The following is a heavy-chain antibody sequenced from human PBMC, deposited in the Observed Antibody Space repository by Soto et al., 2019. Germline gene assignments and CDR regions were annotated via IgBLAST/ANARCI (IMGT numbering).Heavy chain of an antibody. V-gene: IGHV3-48*02. CDR1: GFKFNYYA. Sequence: GGSLRLSGAACGFKFNYYAINWVRQVPWKGLEWVSYISATSAKIDYADSVKGRFTISRDNARNSLYLQMNSLRDEDTAVYHCVADSSYGSNWVSHFDQLGRRNLFAVSS. CDR2: ISATSAKI. D-gene: IGHD3-16*01. CDR3: VADSSYGSNWVSHFDQ. J-gene: IGHJ4*02.